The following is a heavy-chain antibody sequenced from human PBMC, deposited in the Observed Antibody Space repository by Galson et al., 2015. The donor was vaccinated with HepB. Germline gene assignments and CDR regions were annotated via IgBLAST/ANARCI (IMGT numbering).Heavy chain of an antibody. CDR3: AREPHNDFWSGYYIYYYYYYMDV. D-gene: IGHD3-3*01. V-gene: IGHV1-2*06. CDR2: INPNSGGT. CDR1: GYTFTGYY. Sequence: SVKVSCKASGYTFTGYYMHWVRQAPGQGLEWMGRINPNSGGTNYAQKFQGRVTMTRDTSISTAYMELSRLRSDDTAVYYCAREPHNDFWSGYYIYYYYYYMDVWGKGTTVTVSS. J-gene: IGHJ6*03.